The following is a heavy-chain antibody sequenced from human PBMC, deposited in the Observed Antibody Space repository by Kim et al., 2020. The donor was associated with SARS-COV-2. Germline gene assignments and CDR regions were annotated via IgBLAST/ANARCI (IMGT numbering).Heavy chain of an antibody. D-gene: IGHD5-12*01. CDR3: AREDPVATMGYY. CDR2: IIPILGIA. CDR1: GGTFSSYA. J-gene: IGHJ4*02. Sequence: SVKVSCKASGGTFSSYAISWVRQAPGQGLEWMGRIIPILGIANYAQKFQGRVTITADKSTSTAYMELSSLRSEDTAVYNCAREDPVATMGYYWGQGTLVTVSS. V-gene: IGHV1-69*04.